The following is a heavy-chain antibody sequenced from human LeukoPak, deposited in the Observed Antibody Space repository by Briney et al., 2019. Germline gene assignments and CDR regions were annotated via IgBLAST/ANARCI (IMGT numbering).Heavy chain of an antibody. D-gene: IGHD6-13*01. CDR3: ARGPYSSSWYGSFDY. J-gene: IGHJ4*02. V-gene: IGHV3-48*03. CDR2: ISSSGSTI. Sequence: GGSLRLSCAASGFTFSSYEMNWVRQAPGKGLEWVSYISSSGSTIYYADSVKGRFTISRDNAKNSLYLQMNSLRAEDTAVYYCARGPYSSSWYGSFDYWGQGTLVTVSS. CDR1: GFTFSSYE.